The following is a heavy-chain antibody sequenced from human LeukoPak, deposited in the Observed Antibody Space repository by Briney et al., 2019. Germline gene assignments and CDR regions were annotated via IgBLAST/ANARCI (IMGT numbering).Heavy chain of an antibody. D-gene: IGHD6-6*01. V-gene: IGHV4-59*08. CDR3: ARLGIAAHYYFDY. Sequence: SETLSLTCTVSGGSINSYYWSWIRQPPGKGLEWIGYIYYSGSTNYNPSLKSRVTISVDTSNNKFSLKLTSLTAADTAVYYCARLGIAAHYYFDYWGQGTLVTVSS. CDR1: GGSINSYY. CDR2: IYYSGST. J-gene: IGHJ4*02.